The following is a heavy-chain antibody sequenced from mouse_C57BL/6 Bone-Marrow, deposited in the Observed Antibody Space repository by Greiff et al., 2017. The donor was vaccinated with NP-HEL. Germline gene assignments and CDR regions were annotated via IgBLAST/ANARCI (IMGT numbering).Heavy chain of an antibody. CDR3: ARCHLYYDYDSFDY. J-gene: IGHJ2*01. V-gene: IGHV1-81*01. D-gene: IGHD2-4*01. Sequence: QVQLQQSGAELARPGASVKLSCKASGYTFTSYGISWVKQRTGQGLEWIGEIYPRSGNTYYNEKFKGKATLTADKSSSTAYMELRSLTSEDSAVYFCARCHLYYDYDSFDYWGQGTTLTVSS. CDR1: GYTFTSYG. CDR2: IYPRSGNT.